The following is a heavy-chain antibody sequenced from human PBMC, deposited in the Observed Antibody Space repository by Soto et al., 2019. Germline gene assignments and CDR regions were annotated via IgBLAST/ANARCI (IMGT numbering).Heavy chain of an antibody. V-gene: IGHV3-30*18. CDR2: ISYDGSNK. D-gene: IGHD2-15*01. CDR3: AKIGSWYNDY. J-gene: IGHJ4*02. Sequence: GGSLRLSCAASGFTFSSYGMHWVRQAPGKGLEWVAVISYDGSNKYYADSVKGRFTISRDNSKNTLYLQMNSLRAEDTAVYYCAKIGSWYNDYWGQGTLVTVS. CDR1: GFTFSSYG.